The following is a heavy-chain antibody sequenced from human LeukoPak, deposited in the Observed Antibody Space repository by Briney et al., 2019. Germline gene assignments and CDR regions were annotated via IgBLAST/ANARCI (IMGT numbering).Heavy chain of an antibody. D-gene: IGHD5-18*01. J-gene: IGHJ4*02. CDR1: GYSFTTYW. V-gene: IGHV5-51*01. Sequence: RGESLKISCKGSGYSFTTYWIAWVRQMPGKGLEWMGIIYPGDSETRYSPSFQGQVTISADKSISSVYLQWSGLKASDTAMYYCARHRGADEYSYGYVDYWGQGTLVTVSS. CDR3: ARHRGADEYSYGYVDY. CDR2: IYPGDSET.